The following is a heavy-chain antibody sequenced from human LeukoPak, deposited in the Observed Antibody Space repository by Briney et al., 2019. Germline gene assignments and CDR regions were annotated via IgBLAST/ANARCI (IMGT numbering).Heavy chain of an antibody. CDR3: AGGGTTWHGFDS. Sequence: GGSLRLSCAASGFTFRSYAMIWVRQAPGKGLEWVSGISDAGVITYYADSVKGRFTIYRSQSTNTLYLQMDSLRAEDTSLYYCAGGGTTWHGFDSWGQGTLVTVSS. J-gene: IGHJ4*02. CDR1: GFTFRSYA. V-gene: IGHV3-23*01. D-gene: IGHD1-14*01. CDR2: ISDAGVIT.